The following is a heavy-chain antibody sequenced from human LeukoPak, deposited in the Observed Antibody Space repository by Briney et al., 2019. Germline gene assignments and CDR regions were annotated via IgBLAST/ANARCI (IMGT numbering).Heavy chain of an antibody. V-gene: IGHV3-48*01. J-gene: IGHJ4*02. CDR2: ISSSSDTI. CDR3: AKWGYSNFAN. D-gene: IGHD5-12*01. CDR1: GFSISDNA. Sequence: GGSLRLSCAASGFSISDNAMNWVRQAPGKGLEWVSYISSSSDTIYYADSVKGRFTISRDNGKNSVYLQMNSLRAEDTAVYYCAKWGYSNFANWGQGTLVTVSS.